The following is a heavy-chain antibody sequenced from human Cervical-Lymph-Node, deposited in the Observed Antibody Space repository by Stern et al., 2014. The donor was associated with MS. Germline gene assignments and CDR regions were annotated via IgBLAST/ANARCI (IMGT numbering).Heavy chain of an antibody. CDR2: IIPIFGTE. Sequence: VQLVESGAEVKKPGSSVKVSCKASGGTFSSYAISWVRQAPGQGLEWMGGIIPIFGTENYEQTFQGRVTITPDESPTPAYMWLGSLRSEDTAVYYCASGGGGYCSSTSCYPGNWFDPWGQGTLVTVSS. V-gene: IGHV1-69*01. CDR1: GGTFSSYA. D-gene: IGHD2-2*01. CDR3: ASGGGGYCSSTSCYPGNWFDP. J-gene: IGHJ5*02.